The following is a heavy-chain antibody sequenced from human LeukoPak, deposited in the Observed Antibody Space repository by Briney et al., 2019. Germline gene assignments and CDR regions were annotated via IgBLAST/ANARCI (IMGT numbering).Heavy chain of an antibody. CDR3: AKDRFDRGVLSTSFDY. CDR1: GFSVSSNH. D-gene: IGHD3-10*01. J-gene: IGHJ4*02. Sequence: GGSLRLSCAASGFSVSSNHMSWVRQAPGMGLEWVSLLYTDGTTHYADAVKGRFTISRDKSKNTLPLQMNSLRAGDTAVYYCAKDRFDRGVLSTSFDYWGQGALVTVSS. CDR2: LYTDGTT. V-gene: IGHV3-53*01.